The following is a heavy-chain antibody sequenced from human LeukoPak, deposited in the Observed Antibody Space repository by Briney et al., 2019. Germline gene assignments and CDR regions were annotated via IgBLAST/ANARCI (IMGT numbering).Heavy chain of an antibody. Sequence: GGSLRLSCAASGFTVSSNYMSWDRQAPGRGLEWVSVIYSGGSTYYADSVKGRFTISRDNSKDTLYLQMNSLRAEDTAVYYCAKVYSSGWTVDYWGQGTLVTVSS. CDR3: AKVYSSGWTVDY. CDR2: IYSGGST. J-gene: IGHJ4*02. V-gene: IGHV3-53*01. CDR1: GFTVSSNY. D-gene: IGHD6-19*01.